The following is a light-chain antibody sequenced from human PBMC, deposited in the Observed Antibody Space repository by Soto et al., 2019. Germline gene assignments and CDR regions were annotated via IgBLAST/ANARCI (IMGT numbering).Light chain of an antibody. CDR3: QRSFSTPLT. J-gene: IGKJ4*01. CDR1: QSISSY. Sequence: DIQMTQSPSSLSASVGDRVTITCRASQSISSYLHWYQQKPGKAPKLLIYAASSLQSGVPSRFSGSGSGTDFTLTINSLQTEDFATYYCQRSFSTPLTFGGGTKVEIK. CDR2: AAS. V-gene: IGKV1-39*01.